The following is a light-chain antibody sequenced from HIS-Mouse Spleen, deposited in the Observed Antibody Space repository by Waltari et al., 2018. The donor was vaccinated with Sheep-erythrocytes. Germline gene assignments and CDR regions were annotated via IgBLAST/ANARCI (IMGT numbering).Light chain of an antibody. Sequence: SYELTQPPSVSVSPGQTASITCSGDKLGAKYACWYQQKPGQAPVLVIYQDRKRPSGTPGRFSGSNSGNTATLTISGTQAMDEADYYCQAWDSSTVVFGGGTKLTVL. J-gene: IGLJ2*01. CDR2: QDR. CDR3: QAWDSSTVV. V-gene: IGLV3-1*01. CDR1: KLGAKY.